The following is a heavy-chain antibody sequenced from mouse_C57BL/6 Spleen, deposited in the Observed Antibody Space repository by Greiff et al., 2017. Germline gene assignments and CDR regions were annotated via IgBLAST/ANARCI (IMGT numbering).Heavy chain of an antibody. J-gene: IGHJ2*01. Sequence: QVQLQQPGAELVKPGASVKLSCKASGYTFTSYWMHWVKQRPGQGLEWIGMIHPNSGSTNYNEKFKSKATLTVDKSSSTAYMQLSSLTSEDSAVYYCAIYYGNYYYFDYWGQGTTLTVSS. D-gene: IGHD2-1*01. CDR2: IHPNSGST. CDR1: GYTFTSYW. CDR3: AIYYGNYYYFDY. V-gene: IGHV1-64*01.